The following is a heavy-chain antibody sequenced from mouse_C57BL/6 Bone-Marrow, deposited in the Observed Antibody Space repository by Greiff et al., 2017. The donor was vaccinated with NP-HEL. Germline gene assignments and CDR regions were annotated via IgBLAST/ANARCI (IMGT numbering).Heavy chain of an antibody. Sequence: DVKLVESGGGLVKPGESLKLSCAASGFTFSDYGMHWVRQAPEKGLEWVAYISSGSSTIYYAATVKGRFTISIENDKNTMFVQMTSLRAEDTAMYYCARPYPIWGQGTLVTVSA. CDR3: ARPYPI. CDR1: GFTFSDYG. J-gene: IGHJ3*01. CDR2: ISSGSSTI. V-gene: IGHV5-17*01. D-gene: IGHD6-5*01.